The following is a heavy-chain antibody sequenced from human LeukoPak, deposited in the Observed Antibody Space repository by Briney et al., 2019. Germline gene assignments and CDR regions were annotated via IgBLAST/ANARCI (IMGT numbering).Heavy chain of an antibody. Sequence: GGSLRLSCAASGFSFSSYVMNWVRQAPGKGLEWVSHISSDGHVETYVDSVRGRFAMSRDNAKNFLFLQMNGLRAEDTAVYYCARDTLNGPFVISLDYWGQGALVTVSS. D-gene: IGHD3-9*01. J-gene: IGHJ4*02. V-gene: IGHV3-48*03. CDR2: ISSDGHVE. CDR3: ARDTLNGPFVISLDY. CDR1: GFSFSSYV.